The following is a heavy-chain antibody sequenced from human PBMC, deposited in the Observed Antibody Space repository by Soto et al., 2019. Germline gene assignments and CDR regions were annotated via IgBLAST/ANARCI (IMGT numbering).Heavy chain of an antibody. D-gene: IGHD3-3*01. CDR2: INHSGST. CDR3: ARGGWIRVDFWSGYYIAGKAFDP. CDR1: GGSFSGYY. J-gene: IGHJ5*02. Sequence: QVQLQQWGAGLLKPSETLSLTCAVYGGSFSGYYWSWIRQPPGKGLEWIGEINHSGSTNYNPSLKSRVTISVDTSKNQFSLKLSSVTAADTAVYYCARGGWIRVDFWSGYYIAGKAFDPWGQGTLVTVSS. V-gene: IGHV4-34*01.